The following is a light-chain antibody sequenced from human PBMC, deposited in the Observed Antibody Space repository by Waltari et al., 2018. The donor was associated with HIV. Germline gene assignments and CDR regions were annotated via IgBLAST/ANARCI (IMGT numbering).Light chain of an antibody. CDR2: DKK. Sequence: QSVLTQPPSVAADPGQSVTISCFGGSSNIGNNYVSWYQQLPGKPPKHLIYDKKKPPPGIPDRFYGSKSGTSATLGITGVQTADEADYYCGTWDNTLIAFWMFGGGTKLTVL. J-gene: IGLJ3*02. CDR3: GTWDNTLIAFWM. V-gene: IGLV1-51*01. CDR1: SSNIGNNY.